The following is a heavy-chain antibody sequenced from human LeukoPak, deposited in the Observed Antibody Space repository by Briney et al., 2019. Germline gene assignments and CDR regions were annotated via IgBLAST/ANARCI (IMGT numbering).Heavy chain of an antibody. CDR2: ISGSGDNT. D-gene: IGHD3-22*01. CDR3: AKGSYYDSSGSFYFDY. J-gene: IGHJ4*02. Sequence: PGGSLRLSCAASGLTFSGYDMHWVRQAPGKGLEWVSGISGSGDNTYYADSVKGRFTISRDNSKNTLYVQVNSLGTEDTAAYYCAKGSYYDSSGSFYFDYWGQGTLVTVSS. CDR1: GLTFSGYD. V-gene: IGHV3-23*01.